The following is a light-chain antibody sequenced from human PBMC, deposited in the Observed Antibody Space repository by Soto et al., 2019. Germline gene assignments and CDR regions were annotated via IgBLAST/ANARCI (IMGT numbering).Light chain of an antibody. Sequence: EIVMTQSPATLSVSPGGRATLSCRASQSISDTLAWYHQKPGQAPRLLIDGASTRAPGFPARFSGSGSGTDFTLTISSLQSEDFAVYYCQQYNNWPWTFGQGTKV. V-gene: IGKV3-15*01. CDR3: QQYNNWPWT. J-gene: IGKJ1*01. CDR1: QSISDT. CDR2: GAS.